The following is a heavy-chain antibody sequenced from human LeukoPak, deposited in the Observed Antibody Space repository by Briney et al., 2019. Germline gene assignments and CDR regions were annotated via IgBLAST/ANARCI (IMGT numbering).Heavy chain of an antibody. CDR3: AKDSYTKGYV. Sequence: PGGSLRLSCAASGFTFSYHWMTWVRQAPGKGLEWVANIKNDGAVKNYVDSVKGRFTISRDNAKNTLYLQMNSLRAEDTAVYYWAKDSYTKGYVWGQGVLDTVSS. CDR1: GFTFSYHW. V-gene: IGHV3-7*01. D-gene: IGHD2-2*02. J-gene: IGHJ4*02. CDR2: IKNDGAVK.